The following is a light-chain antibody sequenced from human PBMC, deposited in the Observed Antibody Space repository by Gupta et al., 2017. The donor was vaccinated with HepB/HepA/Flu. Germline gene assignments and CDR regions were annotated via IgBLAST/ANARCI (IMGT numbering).Light chain of an antibody. Sequence: ILTQSPGTLSLSPGDRATLSCRASQIVGSNFLAWYQQRPAQPPRLLIYDASNGATGIPDRFRGSGSGTDFTLTITRLEPEDFAIYYCQQYDSSPVTFGQGTRVELK. J-gene: IGKJ5*01. CDR2: DAS. V-gene: IGKV3-20*01. CDR3: QQYDSSPVT. CDR1: QIVGSNF.